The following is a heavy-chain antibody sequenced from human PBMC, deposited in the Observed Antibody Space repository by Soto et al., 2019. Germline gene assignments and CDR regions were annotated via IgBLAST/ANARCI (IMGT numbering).Heavy chain of an antibody. D-gene: IGHD4-17*01. Sequence: PGGSLRLSCAASGFTFSPFWMHWVRQAPGKGLVWVSHINGDASTIVYADSVKGRFTISRDNAKNTLYLQMNSLRAEDTAVYYSARVGLRWTYYDAMDVWGHGSTVTVSS. CDR1: GFTFSPFW. V-gene: IGHV3-74*01. J-gene: IGHJ6*02. CDR3: ARVGLRWTYYDAMDV. CDR2: INGDASTI.